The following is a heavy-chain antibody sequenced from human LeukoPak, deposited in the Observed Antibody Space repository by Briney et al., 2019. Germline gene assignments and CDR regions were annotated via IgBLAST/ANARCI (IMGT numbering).Heavy chain of an antibody. CDR2: INHSGST. CDR1: GGSFSGYY. Sequence: SETLSLTCAVYGGSFSGYYWSWIRQPPGKGLEWIGEINHSGSTNYNPSLKSRVTISVDTSKNQFSLKLSSVTAADTAVYYCASGSVVPASFDYWGQGTLVTVSS. CDR3: ASGSVVPASFDY. D-gene: IGHD2-2*01. V-gene: IGHV4-34*01. J-gene: IGHJ4*02.